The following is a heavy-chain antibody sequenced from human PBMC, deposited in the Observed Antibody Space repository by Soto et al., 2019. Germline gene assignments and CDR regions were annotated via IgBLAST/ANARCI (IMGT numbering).Heavy chain of an antibody. CDR1: GFTFSSYA. CDR2: ISGSGGST. V-gene: IGHV3-23*01. D-gene: IGHD1-7*01. J-gene: IGHJ4*02. CDR3: AKDIRVFWNSPQNPFDY. Sequence: GGSLRLSCAASGFTFSSYAMSWVRQAPGKGLEWVSAISGSGGSTYYADSVKGRFTISRDNSKNTLYLQMNSLRAEDTAVYYCAKDIRVFWNSPQNPFDYWGQGTLVTVSS.